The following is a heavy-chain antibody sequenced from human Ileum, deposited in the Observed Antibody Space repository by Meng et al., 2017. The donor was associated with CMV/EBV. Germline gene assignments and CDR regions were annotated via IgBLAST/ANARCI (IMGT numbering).Heavy chain of an antibody. V-gene: IGHV2-5*02. CDR1: GFSLNKNEVG. Sequence: QITLKEPGPTPGKPTQTLPPTGTFFGFSLNKNEVGVGWIRQPPGKALEWLALIYWDDDKRYSPSLKSRLTISKDTSGNHVVLTMTNMDPVDTATYYCAHGYADPSYYFDYWGQGTLVTVSS. CDR3: AHGYADPSYYFDY. D-gene: IGHD4-17*01. CDR2: IYWDDDK. J-gene: IGHJ4*02.